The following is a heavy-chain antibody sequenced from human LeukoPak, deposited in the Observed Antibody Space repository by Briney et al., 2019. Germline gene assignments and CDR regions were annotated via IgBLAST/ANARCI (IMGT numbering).Heavy chain of an antibody. CDR3: ARRSSKGDAFDI. V-gene: IGHV4-59*01. Sequence: SKTLSLTCSVSGGSISSYYWSWIRQPPGKGLEWIGYIYYSGSTNYNPSLKSRVTISVDTSKNQFSLKLSSVTAADTAVYYCARRSSKGDAFDIWGQGTMVTVSS. CDR1: GGSISSYY. J-gene: IGHJ3*02. CDR2: IYYSGST.